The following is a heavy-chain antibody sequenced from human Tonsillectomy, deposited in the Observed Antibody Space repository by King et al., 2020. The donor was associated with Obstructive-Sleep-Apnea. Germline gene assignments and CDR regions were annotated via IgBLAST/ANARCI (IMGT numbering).Heavy chain of an antibody. CDR1: GFTFSTYS. Sequence: VQLVESGGGLVKPGGSLRLSCVFSGFTFSTYSMNWVRQAPGKGLEWVSSTTSSSSYIYYADSVKGRFTISRDNAKNSLYLQMNSLRAEDTAVYYCARANGSGSYWHWGQGSLVTVSS. D-gene: IGHD3-10*01. CDR2: TTSSSSYI. J-gene: IGHJ4*02. V-gene: IGHV3-21*01. CDR3: ARANGSGSYWH.